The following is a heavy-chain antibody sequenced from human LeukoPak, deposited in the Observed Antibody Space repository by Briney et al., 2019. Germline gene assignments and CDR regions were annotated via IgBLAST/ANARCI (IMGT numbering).Heavy chain of an antibody. J-gene: IGHJ4*02. V-gene: IGHV4-34*01. D-gene: IGHD3-9*01. CDR2: INHSGST. CDR1: GGSFSGYY. CDR3: ARDYDILTGPSFYDY. Sequence: SETLSLTCAVYGGSFSGYYWSWIRQPPGKGLEWIGEINHSGSTNYNPSLKSRVTISVDTSKNQFSLKLSSVTAADTAVYYCARDYDILTGPSFYDYWGQGTLVTVSS.